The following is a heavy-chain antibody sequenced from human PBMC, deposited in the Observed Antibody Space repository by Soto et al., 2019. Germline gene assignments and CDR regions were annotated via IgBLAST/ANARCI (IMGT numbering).Heavy chain of an antibody. CDR1: GFTFSSYA. Sequence: GESLKISCAASGFTFSSYAMSWVRQAPGKGLEWVSAISGSGGSTYYADSVKGRFTISRDNSKNTLYLQMNSLRAEDTAVYYCAKFSLTVTTSVYFDYWGQGTLVTVSS. D-gene: IGHD4-17*01. CDR3: AKFSLTVTTSVYFDY. CDR2: ISGSGGST. J-gene: IGHJ4*02. V-gene: IGHV3-23*01.